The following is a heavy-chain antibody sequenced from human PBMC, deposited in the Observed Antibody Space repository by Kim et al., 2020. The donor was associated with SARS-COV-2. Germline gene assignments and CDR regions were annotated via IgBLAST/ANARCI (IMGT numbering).Heavy chain of an antibody. D-gene: IGHD4-17*01. Sequence: GGSLRLSCAASGFTFSSYGMHWVRQAPGKGLEWVAVISYDGSNKYYADSVKGRFTISRDNSKNTLYLQMNSLRAEDTAVYYCAKYLSAVTTTAFDYWGQGTLVTVSS. V-gene: IGHV3-30*18. CDR2: ISYDGSNK. CDR3: AKYLSAVTTTAFDY. CDR1: GFTFSSYG. J-gene: IGHJ4*02.